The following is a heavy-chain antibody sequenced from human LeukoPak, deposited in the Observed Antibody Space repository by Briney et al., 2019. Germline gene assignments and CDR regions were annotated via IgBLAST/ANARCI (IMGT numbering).Heavy chain of an antibody. D-gene: IGHD3-9*01. V-gene: IGHV4-59*08. J-gene: IGHJ4*02. Sequence: SETLSLTCTVSGGSISSYYWSWIRQPPGKGLEWIGYIYYSGSTNYNPSLKSRVTISVDTSKNQFSLKLSSVTAADTAAYYCARFVTIRYFDWSYYFDYWGQGTLVTVSS. CDR1: GGSISSYY. CDR2: IYYSGST. CDR3: ARFVTIRYFDWSYYFDY.